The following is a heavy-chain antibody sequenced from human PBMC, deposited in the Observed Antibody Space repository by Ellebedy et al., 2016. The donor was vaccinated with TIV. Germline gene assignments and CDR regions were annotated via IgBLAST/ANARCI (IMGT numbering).Heavy chain of an antibody. J-gene: IGHJ4*02. CDR3: ARDLFGESY. V-gene: IGHV3-30*01. Sequence: PGGSLRLSCAASGFTFSSYPMHWVRQAPGKGLEWVAVISYDGSNKYYADSVKGRFTISRDNSKTTLFLQMNSLRAEDTAVYYCARDLFGESYWGQGTLVTVSS. CDR1: GFTFSSYP. CDR2: ISYDGSNK. D-gene: IGHD3-10*02.